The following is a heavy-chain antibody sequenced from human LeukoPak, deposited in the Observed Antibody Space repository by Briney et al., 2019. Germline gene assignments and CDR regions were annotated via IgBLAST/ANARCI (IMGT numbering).Heavy chain of an antibody. V-gene: IGHV4-4*07. CDR3: ARLPDP. Sequence: SETLSLTCTFSGGSISSYYWYWIRQPAGKGLEWIGRIYTSGITNYNPSLKSRVTISVDTSKNQFSLKLTSVTASDTAVYYCARLPDPWGQGTLVTVSS. CDR2: IYTSGIT. J-gene: IGHJ5*02. CDR1: GGSISSYY.